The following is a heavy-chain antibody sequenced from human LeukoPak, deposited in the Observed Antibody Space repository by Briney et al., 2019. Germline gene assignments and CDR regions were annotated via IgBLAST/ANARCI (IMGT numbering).Heavy chain of an antibody. CDR1: GYTFTSYD. CDR2: MNPNSGNT. D-gene: IGHD6-6*01. J-gene: IGHJ2*01. V-gene: IGHV1-8*03. Sequence: GASVKVSCKASGYTFTSYDINWVRQATGQGLEWMGWMNPNSGNTGYAQKFQGRVTITRNTSISTAYMELSSLRSEDTAVYYCARGLGSSSFSSYWYFDLWGRGTLVTVSS. CDR3: ARGLGSSSFSSYWYFDL.